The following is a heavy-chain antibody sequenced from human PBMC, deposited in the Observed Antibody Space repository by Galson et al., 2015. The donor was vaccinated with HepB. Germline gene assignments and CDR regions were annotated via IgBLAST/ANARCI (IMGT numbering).Heavy chain of an antibody. Sequence: SLRLSCAASGFTFGDYVMTWVRQAPGKGLEWVGFIRSKTYGGTTEYAASVKGRFTISRDDSKSIAYLQMNSLKTEDTAVYYCTRVGISMIRGIIQDYYYGLDVWGQGTTVTVSS. CDR1: GFTFGDYV. D-gene: IGHD3-10*01. V-gene: IGHV3-49*04. CDR3: TRVGISMIRGIIQDYYYGLDV. J-gene: IGHJ6*02. CDR2: IRSKTYGGTT.